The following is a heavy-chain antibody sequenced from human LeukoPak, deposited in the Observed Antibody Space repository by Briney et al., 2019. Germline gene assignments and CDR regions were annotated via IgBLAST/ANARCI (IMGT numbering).Heavy chain of an antibody. CDR3: ARPYYYDSRIDP. Sequence: SQTLPLTCTVSGGSFSSGDYYWSWVRQPRGKGLVWNAYMYWSGSTYYNPSLKSRVTMSANTSKNQLSLKLSSVTAADTAVYYCARPYYYDSRIDPWGQGILVTVSS. CDR2: MYWSGST. V-gene: IGHV4-30-4*01. D-gene: IGHD3-22*01. J-gene: IGHJ5*02. CDR1: GGSFSSGDYY.